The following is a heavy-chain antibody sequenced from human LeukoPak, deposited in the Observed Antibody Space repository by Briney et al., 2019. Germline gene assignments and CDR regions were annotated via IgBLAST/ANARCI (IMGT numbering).Heavy chain of an antibody. D-gene: IGHD2-2*01. Sequence: SETLSLTCAVSGGSISSGGYSWSWIRQPPGKGLEWIGYIYHSGSTYYNPSLKSRVTISVDRSKNQFSLKLSSVTAADTAVYYRARVVEGYCSSTSCPTTIDYWGQGTLVSVSS. J-gene: IGHJ4*02. CDR3: ARVVEGYCSSTSCPTTIDY. CDR1: GGSISSGGYS. CDR2: IYHSGST. V-gene: IGHV4-30-2*01.